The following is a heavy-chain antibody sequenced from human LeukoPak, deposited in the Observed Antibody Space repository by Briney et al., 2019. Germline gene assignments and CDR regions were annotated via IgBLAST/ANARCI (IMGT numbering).Heavy chain of an antibody. CDR2: IYPADSDT. Sequence: GESLKISCKASGYSFPTNWIGWVRQMPGKGLEWMGIIYPADSDTRYSPSSQGQVTISADKSISTAYLQWSSLKASDTAMYYCARPTGYPYWGQGTLVTVSS. J-gene: IGHJ4*02. V-gene: IGHV5-51*01. CDR3: ARPTGYPY. D-gene: IGHD3-9*01. CDR1: GYSFPTNW.